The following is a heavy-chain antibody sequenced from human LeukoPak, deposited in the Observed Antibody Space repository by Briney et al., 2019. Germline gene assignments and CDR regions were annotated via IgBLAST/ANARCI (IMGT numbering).Heavy chain of an antibody. V-gene: IGHV4-39*07. J-gene: IGHJ4*02. Sequence: PSETLSLTCTVSGGSISSSSYYWGWISQPPGKGLEWIGSIYYSGSTYYNPSLKSRVTISVDTSKNQFSLKLSSVTAADTAVYYCARDLFGVVALQYYFDYWGQGTLVTDSS. CDR1: GGSISSSSYY. CDR3: ARDLFGVVALQYYFDY. D-gene: IGHD2-15*01. CDR2: IYYSGST.